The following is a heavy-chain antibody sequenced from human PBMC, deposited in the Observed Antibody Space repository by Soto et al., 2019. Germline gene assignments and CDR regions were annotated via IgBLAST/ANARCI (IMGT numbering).Heavy chain of an antibody. D-gene: IGHD5-18*01. J-gene: IGHJ4*02. CDR1: GGSVSSGSYY. V-gene: IGHV4-61*01. CDR3: ARISGYSYGLPPYFDY. CDR2: IYYSGST. Sequence: QVQLQESGPGLVKPSETLSLTCTVSGGSVSSGSYYWSWIRQPPGKGLEWIGYIYYSGSTNYNPSLNSRVTTSVGTSKHQFSRKLSSVTAADTAVYYCARISGYSYGLPPYFDYWGQGTLLTVSS.